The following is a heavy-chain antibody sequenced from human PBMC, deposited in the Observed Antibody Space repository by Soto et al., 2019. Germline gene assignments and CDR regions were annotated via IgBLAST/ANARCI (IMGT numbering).Heavy chain of an antibody. J-gene: IGHJ4*02. V-gene: IGHV1-2*04. D-gene: IGHD1-26*01. CDR1: GYTFTGYY. CDR3: ARAGKELPSPIDY. Sequence: ASVKVSCKASGYTFTGYYMHWVRQAPGQGLEWMGWINPNSGGTNYAQKFQGWVTMTRDTSISTAYMELSRLRSDDTAVYYCARAGKELPSPIDYWGQGTLVTVSS. CDR2: INPNSGGT.